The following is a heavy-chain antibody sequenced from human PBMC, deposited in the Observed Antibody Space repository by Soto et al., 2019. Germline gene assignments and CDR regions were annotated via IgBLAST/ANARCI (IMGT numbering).Heavy chain of an antibody. CDR2: ISTYSTST. Sequence: QVQLVQSGGELKKPGASVKVSCKASGYTFSSYVISWVRQAPGQGLEWMGWISTYSTSTNYAQKFQGRATLTTDTSTGTAYMELRSLRSDDTAVYYCAKGVTPYTTSSVDYWGQGTLVTVSS. D-gene: IGHD6-6*01. CDR1: GYTFSSYV. V-gene: IGHV1-18*01. CDR3: AKGVTPYTTSSVDY. J-gene: IGHJ4*02.